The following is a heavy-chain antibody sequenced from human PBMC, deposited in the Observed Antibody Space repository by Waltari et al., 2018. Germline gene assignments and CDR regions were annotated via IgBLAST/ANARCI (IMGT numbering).Heavy chain of an antibody. CDR3: ARGGQQPLDV. D-gene: IGHD6-13*01. V-gene: IGHV4-39*01. J-gene: IGHJ6*04. CDR1: GGSIRSSRYY. Sequence: LQLQESGPGLVKPSETLSLTCTVPGGSIRSSRYYWGWIRQPPGKGLEWIGSIYYSGSTYYNPSLKSRVTISVDTSKNQFSLKLSSVTAADTAVYYCARGGQQPLDVWGKGTTVTVSS. CDR2: IYYSGST.